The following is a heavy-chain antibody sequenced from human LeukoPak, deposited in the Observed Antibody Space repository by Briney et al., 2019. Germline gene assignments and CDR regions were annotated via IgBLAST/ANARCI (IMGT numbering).Heavy chain of an antibody. CDR1: GGSISSGGYS. CDR3: ARGGSTGTNLNWVDP. V-gene: IGHV4-61*08. CDR2: IYYSGST. D-gene: IGHD1-1*01. Sequence: SQTLSLTCAVSGGSISSGGYSWSWIRQPPGKGLEWIGYIYYSGSTNYNPSLKSRVTISVDTSKNQFSLKLSSVTAADTAVYYCARGGSTGTNLNWVDPWGQGTLVTVDS. J-gene: IGHJ5*02.